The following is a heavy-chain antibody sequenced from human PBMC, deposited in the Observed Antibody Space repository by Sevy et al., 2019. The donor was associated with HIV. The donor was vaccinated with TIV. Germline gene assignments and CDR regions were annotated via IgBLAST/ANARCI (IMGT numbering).Heavy chain of an antibody. D-gene: IGHD7-27*01. CDR2: IYYSGST. CDR1: GGSISSGGYY. J-gene: IGHJ4*02. Sequence: SETLSLTCTVSGGSISSGGYYWSWIRQHPGKGLEWIGYIYYSGSTYYNPSLKSRVTISVDTSKNQFSLKLSSVTAADTAVYYCARDLGRLGNPDYFDYWGQGTLVTVSS. CDR3: ARDLGRLGNPDYFDY. V-gene: IGHV4-31*03.